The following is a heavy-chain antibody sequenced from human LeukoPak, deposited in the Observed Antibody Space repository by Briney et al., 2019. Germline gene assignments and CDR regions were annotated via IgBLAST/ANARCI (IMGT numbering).Heavy chain of an antibody. J-gene: IGHJ4*02. CDR1: GGTFSSYT. D-gene: IGHD3-22*01. CDR3: ARWSGDSRTRDFDY. CDR2: IIAEAGMA. V-gene: IGHV1-69*02. Sequence: SVKLSCKASGGTFSSYTISWVRQAPGQGLWWMGRIIAEAGMANYAEKFQDRLAHTADKATSKDYMEVSSVRSEVTAVYYCARWSGDSRTRDFDYWGQGTLVSVSS.